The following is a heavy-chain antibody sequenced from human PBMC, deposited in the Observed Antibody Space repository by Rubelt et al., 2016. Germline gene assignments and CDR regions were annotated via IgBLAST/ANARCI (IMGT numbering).Heavy chain of an antibody. D-gene: IGHD6-13*01. J-gene: IGHJ5*02. Sequence: QVQLVQSGAEVKKPGASVKVSCKASGYTFTSYGISWVRQAPGQGLEWMGWISAYNGNTNYAQKVEGRGTRTTDTSTSTAYMELRSLRSDDTAVYDCASMYSSSWYRGWFDPWGQGTLVTVSS. V-gene: IGHV1-18*01. CDR2: ISAYNGNT. CDR1: GYTFTSYG. CDR3: ASMYSSSWYRGWFDP.